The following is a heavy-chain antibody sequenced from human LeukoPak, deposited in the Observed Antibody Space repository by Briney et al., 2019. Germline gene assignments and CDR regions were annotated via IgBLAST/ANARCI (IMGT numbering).Heavy chain of an antibody. CDR3: ARHDRTNDYDDPNWFDP. V-gene: IGHV4-59*08. Sequence: SETLRLTCNASGASNNNFSCSWIRQPPGERLEWIGYIPFTGSTTYNPSLRTRVSMSVDTSSNQISLRLNSVTAADTAVYYCARHDRTNDYDDPNWFDPWGQGTLVTVSS. D-gene: IGHD4-17*01. CDR2: IPFTGST. J-gene: IGHJ5*02. CDR1: GASNNNFS.